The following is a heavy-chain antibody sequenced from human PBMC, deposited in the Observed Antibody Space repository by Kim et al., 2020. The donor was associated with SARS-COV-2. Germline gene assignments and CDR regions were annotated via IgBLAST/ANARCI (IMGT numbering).Heavy chain of an antibody. J-gene: IGHJ5*02. Sequence: STNYTPPLKSRVTISVDTSKTQFSLKLSSVTAADTAVYYCARIFGDNFDPWGQGTLVTVSS. CDR2: ST. D-gene: IGHD1-1*01. V-gene: IGHV4-59*01. CDR3: ARIFGDNFDP.